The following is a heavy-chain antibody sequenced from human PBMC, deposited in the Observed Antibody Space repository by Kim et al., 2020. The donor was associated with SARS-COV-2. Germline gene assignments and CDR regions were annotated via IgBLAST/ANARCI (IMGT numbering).Heavy chain of an antibody. Sequence: SETLSLTCTVSGGSISSGGYYWSWIRQHPGKGLEWIGYMYYSGSTYYNPSLKSRVTISVDTSKNQFSLKLSSVTAADTAVYYCARWSDYYDSSGYYYFFDYWGQGTLVTVSS. D-gene: IGHD3-22*01. J-gene: IGHJ4*02. V-gene: IGHV4-31*03. CDR3: ARWSDYYDSSGYYYFFDY. CDR2: MYYSGST. CDR1: GGSISSGGYY.